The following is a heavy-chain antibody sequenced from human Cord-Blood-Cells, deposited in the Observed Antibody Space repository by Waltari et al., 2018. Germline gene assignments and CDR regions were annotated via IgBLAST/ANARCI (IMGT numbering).Heavy chain of an antibody. V-gene: IGHV1-8*01. CDR1: GYTFTSYD. D-gene: IGHD6-19*01. CDR2: INPNSGNT. CDR3: ARDLIAVAGTDY. Sequence: QVQLVQSGAEVKKPGASVKVSCKASGYTFTSYDIHRVRQATGQGLEWMGWINPNSGNTGYAQKFQGRVTMTRNTSISTANMELSSLRSEDTAVYYCARDLIAVAGTDYWGQGTLVTVSS. J-gene: IGHJ4*02.